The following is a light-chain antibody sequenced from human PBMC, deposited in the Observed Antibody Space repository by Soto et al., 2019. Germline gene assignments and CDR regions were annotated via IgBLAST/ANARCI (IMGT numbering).Light chain of an antibody. J-gene: IGKJ3*01. CDR1: QGIGKS. Sequence: DIQMTQSPSSLSASVGDRVTITCRASQGIGKSLAWFQQRPGKPPKLLIHSASTLYSGVPSRFSGSGSGTDFTLTISSLQPEDFAVYFCQKYNFAPFTFDPGTRVDI. V-gene: IGKV1-27*01. CDR3: QKYNFAPFT. CDR2: SAS.